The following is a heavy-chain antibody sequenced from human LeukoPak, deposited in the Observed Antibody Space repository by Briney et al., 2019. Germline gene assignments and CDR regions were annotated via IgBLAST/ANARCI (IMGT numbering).Heavy chain of an antibody. V-gene: IGHV3-66*01. CDR2: IYSGGST. D-gene: IGHD3-16*02. CDR1: GFTVSSNY. CDR3: ARDSITFGGVIVPGDY. J-gene: IGHJ4*02. Sequence: GGSLRLSCAASGFTVSSNYMSWVRQAPGKGLEWVSVIYSGGSTYYADSVKGRFTISRDNSKNTLYLQMNSLRAEDTAVCYCARDSITFGGVIVPGDYWGQGTLVTVSS.